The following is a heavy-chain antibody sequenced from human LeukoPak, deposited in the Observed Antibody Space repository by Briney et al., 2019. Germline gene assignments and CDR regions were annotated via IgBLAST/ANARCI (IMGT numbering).Heavy chain of an antibody. CDR1: GFTFSSYT. CDR2: ISSSSTYI. J-gene: IGHJ3*02. CDR3: ARGFDTNAFDI. D-gene: IGHD3-3*01. Sequence: GGSLRLSCAASGFTFSSYTVNWVRQAPGKGLEWVSSISSSSTYIYYADSVKGRFTISRDNAKNSLYLQMNSLRAEDTAVYYCARGFDTNAFDIWGQGTLVTVSS. V-gene: IGHV3-21*01.